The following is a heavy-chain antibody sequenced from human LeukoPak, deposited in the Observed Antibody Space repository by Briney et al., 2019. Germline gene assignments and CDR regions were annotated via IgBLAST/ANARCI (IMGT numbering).Heavy chain of an antibody. V-gene: IGHV4-39*07. D-gene: IGHD3-10*01. CDR2: ISYSGST. CDR1: GGSLSSSTYY. J-gene: IGHJ6*03. Sequence: SETLSLTCTVSGGSLSSSTYYWAWIRQPPAKGLEWIGSISYSGSTYYNPSLKSRVSISVDTSKKQFSLKVRSVTAADTAVYYCARVDIGSGTYYRYYYYMDVWGKGTTVTVSS. CDR3: ARVDIGSGTYYRYYYYMDV.